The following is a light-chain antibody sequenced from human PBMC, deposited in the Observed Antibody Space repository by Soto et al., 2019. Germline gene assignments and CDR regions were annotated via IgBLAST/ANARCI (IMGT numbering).Light chain of an antibody. CDR2: AAS. CDR3: QKYNTAPQT. V-gene: IGKV1-27*01. J-gene: IGKJ1*01. Sequence: DIQMTQSPSSLSASVGDRVTNTCRASQGIIDYLAWYQQKPGKVPKLLIYAASTLQSGVPSRFSGSGAGTDFTLTISSLQPEDVATYYCQKYNTAPQTFGPGTKVEIK. CDR1: QGIIDY.